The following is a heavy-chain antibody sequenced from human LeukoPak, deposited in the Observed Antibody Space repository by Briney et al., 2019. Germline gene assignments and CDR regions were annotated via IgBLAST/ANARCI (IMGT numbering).Heavy chain of an antibody. CDR3: ARDTSWIQLWQFDY. Sequence: GGSLRLSCAASGFTFSSYSMNWVRQAPGKGLEWVSSISSSSSYIYYADSVKGRFTISRDNAKNSLYLQMNSLRAEDTAVYYCARDTSWIQLWQFDYWGQGTLVTVSS. J-gene: IGHJ4*02. CDR2: ISSSSSYI. V-gene: IGHV3-21*01. D-gene: IGHD5-18*01. CDR1: GFTFSSYS.